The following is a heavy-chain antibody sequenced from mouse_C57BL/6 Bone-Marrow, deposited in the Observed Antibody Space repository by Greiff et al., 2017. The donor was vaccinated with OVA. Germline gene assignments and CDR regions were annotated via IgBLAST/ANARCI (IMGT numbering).Heavy chain of an antibody. CDR3: ARAYSSNAMDY. V-gene: IGHV1-81*01. D-gene: IGHD2-5*01. CDR1: GYTFTSYG. J-gene: IGHJ4*01. Sequence: VQLKESGAELVRPGASVKLSCKASGYTFTSYGISWVKQRPGQGLEWIGEIYPRSGTTYYNEKFKGKATLTADKSSSTAYMQLRSLTSEDSAVYFGARAYSSNAMDYWGQGTSVTVSS. CDR2: IYPRSGTT.